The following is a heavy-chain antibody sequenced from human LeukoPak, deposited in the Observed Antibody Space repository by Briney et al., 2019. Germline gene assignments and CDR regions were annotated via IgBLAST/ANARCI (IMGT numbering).Heavy chain of an antibody. J-gene: IGHJ4*02. D-gene: IGHD6-13*01. V-gene: IGHV4-59*01. CDR2: IYYSGST. CDR1: GGSISSYY. Sequence: SETLSLTCTVSGGSISSYYWSWIRQPPGKGLEWIGYIYYSGSTNYNPSLKSRVTISVDTSKNQFSLKLSSVTAADTAVYYCAREGIAAAGIIDYWGQGTLVTVSS. CDR3: AREGIAAAGIIDY.